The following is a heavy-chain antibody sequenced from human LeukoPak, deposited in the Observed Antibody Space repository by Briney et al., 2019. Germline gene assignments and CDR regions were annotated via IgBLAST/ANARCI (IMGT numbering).Heavy chain of an antibody. J-gene: IGHJ6*04. CDR1: GYTFSSYW. Sequence: GGTLRLSCAGSGYTFSSYWMNWVRQAPGKGLEWVSYISSSGSTIYYADSVKGRFTISRDNAKNSLYLQMNSLRAEDTAVYYCSELGITMIGGVWGKGTTVTISS. D-gene: IGHD3-10*02. CDR3: SELGITMIGGV. CDR2: ISSSGSTI. V-gene: IGHV3-48*04.